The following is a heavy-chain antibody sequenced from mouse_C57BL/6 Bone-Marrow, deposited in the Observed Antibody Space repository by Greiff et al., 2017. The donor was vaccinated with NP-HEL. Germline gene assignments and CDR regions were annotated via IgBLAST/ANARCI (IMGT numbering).Heavy chain of an antibody. J-gene: IGHJ1*03. CDR2: IHPNSGST. D-gene: IGHD2-3*01. CDR3: ARWLLRWYFDV. V-gene: IGHV1-64*01. CDR1: GYTFTSYW. Sequence: QVQLKQPGAELVKPGASVKLSCKASGYTFTSYWMHWVKQRPGQGLEWIGMIHPNSGSTNYNERFKSKATLTVDKSSSTAYMQLSSLTSEDSAVYYCARWLLRWYFDVWGTGTTVTVSS.